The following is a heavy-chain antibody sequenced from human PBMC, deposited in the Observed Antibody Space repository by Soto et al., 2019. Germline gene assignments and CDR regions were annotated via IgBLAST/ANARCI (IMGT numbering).Heavy chain of an antibody. CDR2: ISGSGGST. V-gene: IGHV3-23*01. CDR3: PTDAVDYGINAFQH. Sequence: GGSLRLSCAASGFTFSSYAMSWVRQAPGKGLEWVSAISGSGGSTYYADSVKGRFTISRDNSKNTLYLQMNSLRAEDTAVYYCPTDAVDYGINAFQHWGLGTLVNVSS. CDR1: GFTFSSYA. J-gene: IGHJ1*01. D-gene: IGHD4-17*01.